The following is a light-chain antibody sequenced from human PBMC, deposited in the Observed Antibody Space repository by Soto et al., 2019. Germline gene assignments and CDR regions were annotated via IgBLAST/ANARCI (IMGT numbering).Light chain of an antibody. J-gene: IGLJ1*01. V-gene: IGLV1-40*01. CDR1: SSNIGAGYE. Sequence: QSVLTQPPSVSGAPGQRVTISCTGSSSNIGAGYEVPWYQQLPGTAPKLLIYGNSNRPSGVPDRFSGSKSGNSASLAITGLQAEDEADYYCQSYDRSLSACVFGTGTKLTVL. CDR2: GNS. CDR3: QSYDRSLSACV.